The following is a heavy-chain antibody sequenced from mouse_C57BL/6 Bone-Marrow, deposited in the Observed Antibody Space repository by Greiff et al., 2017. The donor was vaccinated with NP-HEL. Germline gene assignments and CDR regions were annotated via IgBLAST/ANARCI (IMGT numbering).Heavy chain of an antibody. J-gene: IGHJ2*01. CDR1: GYTFTSYG. CDR2: IYPRSGDT. D-gene: IGHD2-1*01. CDR3: ARRNGNSSFDY. Sequence: QVQLQQSGAELARPGASVKLSCKASGYTFTSYGISWVKQRTGQGLEWIGEIYPRSGDTYYNEKFKGKATLTADKSSSTAYMELRSLTSEDSAVYFCARRNGNSSFDYWGQGTTLTVSS. V-gene: IGHV1-81*01.